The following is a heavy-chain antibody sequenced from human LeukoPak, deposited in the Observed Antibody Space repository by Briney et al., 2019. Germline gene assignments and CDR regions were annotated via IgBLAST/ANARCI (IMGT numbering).Heavy chain of an antibody. Sequence: GGSLRLSCAASGIKFSYSAMHWVRQAPGKGLQWVPLISYDGSNKDYVDSVKGRFTISRDNSKNTLYLQMNSLRPEDTAIYYCARGVAAAGTWSFDYWGQGSLATVSS. J-gene: IGHJ4*02. D-gene: IGHD6-13*01. V-gene: IGHV3-30*03. CDR3: ARGVAAAGTWSFDY. CDR2: ISYDGSNK. CDR1: GIKFSYSA.